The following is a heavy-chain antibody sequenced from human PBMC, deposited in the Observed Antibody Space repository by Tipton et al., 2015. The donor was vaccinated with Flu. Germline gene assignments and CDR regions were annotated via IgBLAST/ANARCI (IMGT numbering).Heavy chain of an antibody. Sequence: LVQSGAEVKQPGESLKISCMGSGYSFSNHWIGWVRQLPGKGLEWMGIIYPDDSDARYSPSFQGQVTMSVDKSINTAYVQWNSLKASDTAVYYCARGAVPAAEYWVDPWGQGTPITVSS. CDR2: IYPDDSDA. V-gene: IGHV5-51*01. CDR3: ARGAVPAAEYWVDP. CDR1: GYSFSNHW. D-gene: IGHD2-2*01. J-gene: IGHJ5*02.